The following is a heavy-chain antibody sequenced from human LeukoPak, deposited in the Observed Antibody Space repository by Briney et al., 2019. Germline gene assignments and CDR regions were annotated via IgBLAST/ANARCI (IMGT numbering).Heavy chain of an antibody. CDR3: ASYSGYYLSYFDY. CDR1: GGSFSGYY. J-gene: IGHJ4*02. V-gene: IGHV4-34*01. CDR2: INHSGST. D-gene: IGHD3-22*01. Sequence: SETLSLTCAVYGGSFSGYYWSWIRQPPGKGLEWIGEINHSGSTNYNPSLKSRVTISVDTSKNQFSLKLSSVTAADTAVYYCASYSGYYLSYFDYWGQGTLVTVSS.